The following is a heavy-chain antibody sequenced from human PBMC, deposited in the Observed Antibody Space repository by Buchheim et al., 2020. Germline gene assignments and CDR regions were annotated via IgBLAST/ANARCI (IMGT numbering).Heavy chain of an antibody. CDR1: GYSISSGFY. Sequence: QVQLRESGPGLVKPSETLSLTCAVSGYSISSGFYWGWIRQPPGKGLEWIGSSYHSGSTYYNPSLKSRVLMSVDTSNNQFSLKLDAVAAADTAIYYCARSRSSRVVDYWGQG. J-gene: IGHJ4*02. CDR2: SYHSGST. V-gene: IGHV4-38-2*01. D-gene: IGHD3-10*01. CDR3: ARSRSSRVVDY.